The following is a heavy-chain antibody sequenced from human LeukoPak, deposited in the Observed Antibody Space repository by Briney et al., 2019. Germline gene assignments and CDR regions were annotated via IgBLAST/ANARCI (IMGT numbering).Heavy chain of an antibody. V-gene: IGHV3-7*01. J-gene: IGHJ4*02. Sequence: GGSLRLSCAASGFAFSSYAMSWVRQAPRKGLEWVANIKQDGSEKYYVDSVKGRFTISRDNAKNSLYLQMNSLRAEDTAVYYCAREGSEVHYYFDYWGQGTLVTVSS. D-gene: IGHD6-25*01. CDR2: IKQDGSEK. CDR1: GFAFSSYA. CDR3: AREGSEVHYYFDY.